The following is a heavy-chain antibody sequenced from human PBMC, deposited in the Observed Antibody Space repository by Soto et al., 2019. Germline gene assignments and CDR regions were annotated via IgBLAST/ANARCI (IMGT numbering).Heavy chain of an antibody. J-gene: IGHJ4*02. D-gene: IGHD6-13*01. CDR1: RFTFSTYW. V-gene: IGHV3-7*01. CDR3: ARGSSSWYYVDY. CDR2: IKQDGSQK. Sequence: LRLSCAASRFTFSTYWMSWVRQAPGKGLEWVANIKQDGSQKYYVDSVKGRFTISRDNAKNSLYLQMNSLRAEDTAVYYCARGSSSWYYVDYWGRGTLVTVSS.